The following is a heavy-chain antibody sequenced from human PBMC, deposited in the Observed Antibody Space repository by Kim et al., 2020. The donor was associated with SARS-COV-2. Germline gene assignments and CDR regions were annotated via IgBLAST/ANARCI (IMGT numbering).Heavy chain of an antibody. V-gene: IGHV7-4-1*02. CDR2: INTNTGNQ. CDR3: ARVLSRDGYLFDY. D-gene: IGHD5-12*01. Sequence: ASVKVSCKASGYTFTSSAINWVRQAPGQGLEWMAWINTNTGNQRYGQGFTGRFVFSLDTSVSTAYMQISGLKAEDTAVYYCARVLSRDGYLFDYWGQGTLVTVSS. CDR1: GYTFTSSA. J-gene: IGHJ4*02.